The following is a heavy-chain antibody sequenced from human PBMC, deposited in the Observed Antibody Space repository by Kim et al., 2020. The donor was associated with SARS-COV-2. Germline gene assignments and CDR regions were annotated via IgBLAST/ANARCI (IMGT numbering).Heavy chain of an antibody. Sequence: SETLSLTCTVSGGSISSYYWSWIRQPPGKGLEWIGYIYYSGSTNYNPSLKSRVTISVDTSKNQFSLKLSSVTAADTAVYYCARHYYGPYANYFDYWGQGTLVTVSS. D-gene: IGHD3-10*01. CDR3: ARHYYGPYANYFDY. CDR2: IYYSGST. CDR1: GGSISSYY. J-gene: IGHJ4*02. V-gene: IGHV4-59*08.